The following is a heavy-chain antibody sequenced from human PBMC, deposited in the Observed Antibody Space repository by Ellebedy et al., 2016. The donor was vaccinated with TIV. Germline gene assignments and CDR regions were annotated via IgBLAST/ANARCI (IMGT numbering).Heavy chain of an antibody. Sequence: AASVKVSCKASGYTFTSYDINWVRQAPGQGLEWMGWMNPNSGNTGYAQKFQGRVTITRNTSISTAYMELSSLRSEDTAVYYCARGLGYSSSWEDILDWFDPWGQGTLVTVSS. CDR2: MNPNSGNT. V-gene: IGHV1-8*03. CDR3: ARGLGYSSSWEDILDWFDP. J-gene: IGHJ5*02. CDR1: GYTFTSYD. D-gene: IGHD6-13*01.